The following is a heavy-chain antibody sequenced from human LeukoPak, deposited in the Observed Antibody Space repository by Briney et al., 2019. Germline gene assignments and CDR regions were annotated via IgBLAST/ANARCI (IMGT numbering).Heavy chain of an antibody. CDR1: GFTFSSYA. CDR2: ISGSGGST. Sequence: GGSLRLSCAASGFTFSSYAMSWVRQAPGKGLEWVSAISGSGGSTYYADSVKGRFTISRDNSKNTLYLQMNRLRAEDTAVYYCAKQTAPGTGNNGFDPWGQGTLVTVSS. V-gene: IGHV3-23*01. J-gene: IGHJ5*02. CDR3: AKQTAPGTGNNGFDP. D-gene: IGHD1-1*01.